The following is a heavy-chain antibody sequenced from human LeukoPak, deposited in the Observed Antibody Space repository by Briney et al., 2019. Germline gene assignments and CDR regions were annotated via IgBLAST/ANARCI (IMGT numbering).Heavy chain of an antibody. Sequence: ASVTVSCKASGNTFTTYDINWVRQAPGQGPEWMGWMNPNSANTGYAQKFQGRVTMTRNTSITTAYMELGSLRSEDTAVYYCARAFSSGYDSYAAFDLWGQGTMVTVSS. D-gene: IGHD5-12*01. V-gene: IGHV1-8*01. CDR2: MNPNSANT. J-gene: IGHJ3*01. CDR3: ARAFSSGYDSYAAFDL. CDR1: GNTFTTYD.